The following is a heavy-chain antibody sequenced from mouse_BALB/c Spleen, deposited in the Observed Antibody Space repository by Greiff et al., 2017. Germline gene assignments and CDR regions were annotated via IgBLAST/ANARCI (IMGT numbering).Heavy chain of an antibody. CDR1: GYTFTDYY. D-gene: IGHD1-1*01. CDR3: ARHYYGSSYGWAMDY. Sequence: QVQLQQSGPELVKPGASVKISCKASGYTFTDYYINWVKQKPGQGLEWIGWIYPGSGNTKYNEKFKGKATLTVDTSSSTAYMQLSSLTSEDTAVYFCARHYYGSSYGWAMDYWGQGTSVTVSS. CDR2: IYPGSGNT. J-gene: IGHJ4*01. V-gene: IGHV1-84*02.